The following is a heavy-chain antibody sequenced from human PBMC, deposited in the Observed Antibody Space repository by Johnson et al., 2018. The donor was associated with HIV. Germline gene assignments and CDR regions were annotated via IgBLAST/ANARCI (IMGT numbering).Heavy chain of an antibody. CDR3: ARTPSLPGAFDI. Sequence: QVQLVESGGGVVQPGRSLRLSCAGSGFTFSSYAFHWVRQAPAKGLEWVAAISYDGSDKYHADSVKGRFTISRDNAKNSLYLQMNSLRAEDTAVYYCARTPSLPGAFDIWGQGTMVTVSS. CDR1: GFTFSSYA. J-gene: IGHJ3*02. CDR2: ISYDGSDK. V-gene: IGHV3-30*04.